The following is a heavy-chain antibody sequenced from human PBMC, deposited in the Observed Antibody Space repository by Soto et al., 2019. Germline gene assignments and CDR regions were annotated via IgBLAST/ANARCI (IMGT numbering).Heavy chain of an antibody. D-gene: IGHD6-19*01. J-gene: IGHJ4*02. CDR3: AKERPSQWLVHFDF. V-gene: IGHV3-23*01. CDR1: GFTFSSFG. Sequence: PGGSLRLSCAASGFTFSSFGMSWVRQAPGKGLEWVSSVTGNGIGTYYADSVKGRFTISRDNSKNTLYLQMNSLRPEDTAVYYCAKERPSQWLVHFDFWGQGTLVTVSS. CDR2: VTGNGIGT.